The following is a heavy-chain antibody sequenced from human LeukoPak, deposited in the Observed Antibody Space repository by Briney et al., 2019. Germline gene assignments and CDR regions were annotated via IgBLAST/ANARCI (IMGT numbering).Heavy chain of an antibody. D-gene: IGHD6-13*01. V-gene: IGHV5-51*01. CDR3: ARLAGGSSPPLRDAFDI. CDR2: IYPGDSDT. Sequence: GESLKTSRKGFGYSFTSSWIGWVRQMPGKGLEWMGIIYPGDSDTKDSPSFRGQVTISADKSISTAYLQWSSLKASDTAMYYCARLAGGSSPPLRDAFDIWGQGTMVTVSS. CDR1: GYSFTSSW. J-gene: IGHJ3*02.